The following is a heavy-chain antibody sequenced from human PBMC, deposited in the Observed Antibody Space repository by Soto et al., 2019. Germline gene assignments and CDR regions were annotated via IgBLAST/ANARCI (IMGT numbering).Heavy chain of an antibody. V-gene: IGHV3-72*01. Sequence: EVQLVESGGGLVQPGGSLRLSCAASGVTFSDHYMDWVRQAPGKGLEWVGRTRNKANSYTTEYAASVKGRFTISRDDSKNSLYLQMNSLKTEDTAVYYCARDYYYDSSGYTVVWGQGTTVTVSS. CDR1: GVTFSDHY. CDR2: TRNKANSYTT. J-gene: IGHJ6*02. CDR3: ARDYYYDSSGYTVV. D-gene: IGHD3-22*01.